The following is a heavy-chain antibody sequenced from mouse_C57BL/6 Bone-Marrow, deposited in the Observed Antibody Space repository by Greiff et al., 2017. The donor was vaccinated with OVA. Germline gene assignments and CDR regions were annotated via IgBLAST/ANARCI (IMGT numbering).Heavy chain of an antibody. CDR1: GYTFTDYE. D-gene: IGHD2-1*01. CDR3: TRGYGNYYAMDN. J-gene: IGHJ4*01. V-gene: IGHV1-15*01. CDR2: IDPETGGT. Sequence: VQRVESGAELVRPGASVTLSCKASGYTFTDYEMHWVKQTPVHGLEWIGAIDPETGGTAYNQKFKGKAILTADKSSSTAYMELRSLTSEDSAVYYCTRGYGNYYAMDNWGQGTSVTVSS.